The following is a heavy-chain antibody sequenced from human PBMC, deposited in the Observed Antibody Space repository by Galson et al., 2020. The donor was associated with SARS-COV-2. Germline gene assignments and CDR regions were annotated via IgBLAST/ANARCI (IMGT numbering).Heavy chain of an antibody. CDR1: GFTFGDHG. D-gene: IGHD1-26*01. V-gene: IGHV3-49*03. Sequence: GGSLRLSCAASGFTFGDHGLGWLRRAPGKGLEYISFIRSKTYGGAAEYAASVEGRFTISRDDSNSIVYLQMSSLKTEDTGVYYCSRGDTGSYYYVFFEYWGQGTLVTVSS. CDR2: IRSKTYGGAA. CDR3: SRGDTGSYYYVFFEY. J-gene: IGHJ4*02.